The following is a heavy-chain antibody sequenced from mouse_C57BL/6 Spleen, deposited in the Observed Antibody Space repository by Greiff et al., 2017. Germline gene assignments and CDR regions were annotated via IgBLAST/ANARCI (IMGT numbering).Heavy chain of an antibody. D-gene: IGHD2-4*01. CDR3: ARDDYDSDWYFDV. CDR2: IWTGGGT. CDR1: GFSLTSYA. J-gene: IGHJ1*03. Sequence: VQLVESGPGLVAPSQSLSITCTVSGFSLTSYAISWVRQPPGKGLEWLGVIWTGGGTNYNSALKSRLSISKANAKSQVFLKMNSLKTDDAARYYCARDDYDSDWYFDVWGTGTTGTVSS. V-gene: IGHV2-9-1*01.